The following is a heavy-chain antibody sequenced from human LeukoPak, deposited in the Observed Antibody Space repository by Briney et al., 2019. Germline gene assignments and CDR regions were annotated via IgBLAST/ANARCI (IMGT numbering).Heavy chain of an antibody. V-gene: IGHV3-66*01. D-gene: IGHD2-2*01. CDR2: IYSGGST. Sequence: GGSLRLSCAASGFTVSSNYMSWVRQASGKGLEWVSVIYSGGSTYYADSVKGRFTISRDNSKNTLYLQMNSLRAEDTAVYYCARAGYCSSTSCPDYWGQGTLVTVSS. CDR3: ARAGYCSSTSCPDY. CDR1: GFTVSSNY. J-gene: IGHJ4*02.